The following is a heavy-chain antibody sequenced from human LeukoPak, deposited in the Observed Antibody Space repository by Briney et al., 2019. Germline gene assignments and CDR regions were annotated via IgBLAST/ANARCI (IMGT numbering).Heavy chain of an antibody. CDR3: ARDYFWNGSGWNWFDP. CDR1: GGSISSGGYY. J-gene: IGHJ5*02. Sequence: SETLSLTCTVSGGSISSGGYYWSWIRQPPGKGLEWIGYIYHSGSTYYNPSLKSRVTISVDTSKNQFSLKLSSVTAADTAVYYCARDYFWNGSGWNWFDPWGQGTLVTVSS. CDR2: IYHSGST. V-gene: IGHV4-30-2*01. D-gene: IGHD3-3*01.